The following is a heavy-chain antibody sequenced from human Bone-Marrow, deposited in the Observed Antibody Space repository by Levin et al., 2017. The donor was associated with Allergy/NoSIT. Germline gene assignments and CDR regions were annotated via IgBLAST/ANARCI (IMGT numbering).Heavy chain of an antibody. V-gene: IGHV4-39*07. D-gene: IGHD2-2*01. CDR2: IYYSGST. Sequence: SETLSLTCTVSGGSISSRSYYWGWIRQPPGKGLEWIGSIYYSGSTYYNPSLKSRVTISVDTSKNQFSLKLSSVAAADTAVYCCARVEVVPSAMGKYYFDYWGQGTLVTVSS. CDR3: ARVEVVPSAMGKYYFDY. CDR1: GGSISSRSYY. J-gene: IGHJ4*02.